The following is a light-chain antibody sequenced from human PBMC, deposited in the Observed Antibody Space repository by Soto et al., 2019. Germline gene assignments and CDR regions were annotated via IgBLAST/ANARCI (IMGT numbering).Light chain of an antibody. V-gene: IGKV3-20*01. Sequence: EIVLTQSPGTLSLSPGERATLSCRASQSVSSSYLAWYQQKPGQAPRLLIYGASSRATGIPDRFSGSGSGTDFTLTISRLEPEDFAVYYCQQYGSSPSMYTFGQGTKVDSK. CDR2: GAS. CDR1: QSVSSSY. J-gene: IGKJ2*01. CDR3: QQYGSSPSMYT.